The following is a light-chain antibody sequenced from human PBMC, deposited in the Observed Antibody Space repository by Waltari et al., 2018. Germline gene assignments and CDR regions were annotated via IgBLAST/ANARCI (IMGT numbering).Light chain of an antibody. Sequence: QSALTQPASVSGSPGQSITISCTGTSSDIGAYNLVSWYQQHQGKAPKVIIYGVTERPSGVSDRFSGSKSANTASLTISGLQAEDEADYYCCSYADGTTSVFGGGTKVTVL. V-gene: IGLV2-23*02. CDR1: SSDIGAYNL. CDR3: CSYADGTTSV. CDR2: GVT. J-gene: IGLJ3*02.